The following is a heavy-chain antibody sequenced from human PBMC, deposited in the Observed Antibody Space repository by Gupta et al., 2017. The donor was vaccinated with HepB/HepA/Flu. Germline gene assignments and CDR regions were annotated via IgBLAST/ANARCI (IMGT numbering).Heavy chain of an antibody. J-gene: IGHJ4*02. CDR1: GFTVTAYW. Sequence: EVRLVESGGGLVQPGGSLRLSCAASGFTVTAYWMHWVRHLPGKGLEWVSHMTTNGRTTSYADSVRGRFTISRDDAKNKVYLQMNGLRADDTAIEECERDGLSTTPCELWGQGT. D-gene: IGHD1-1*01. CDR2: MTTNGRTT. CDR3: ERDGLSTTPCEL. V-gene: IGHV3-74*01.